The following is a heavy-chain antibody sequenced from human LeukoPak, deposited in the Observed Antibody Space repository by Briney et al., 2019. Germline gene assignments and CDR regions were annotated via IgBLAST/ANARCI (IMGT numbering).Heavy chain of an antibody. CDR3: AELGITMIGGV. V-gene: IGHV3-48*04. J-gene: IGHJ6*04. CDR2: TSSSSTTI. CDR1: GFTFSSYS. Sequence: GGSLRLSCAASGFTFSSYSMMWVRQAPGKGLEWVSYTSSSSTTIHYADPVKGRFTISRDNAKNSLYLQMNSLRAEDTAVYYCAELGITMIGGVWGKGTTVTISS. D-gene: IGHD3-10*02.